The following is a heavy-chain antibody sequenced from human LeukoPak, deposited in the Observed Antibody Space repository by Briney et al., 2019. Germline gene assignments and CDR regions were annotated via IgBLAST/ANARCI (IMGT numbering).Heavy chain of an antibody. CDR1: GFTVSSNY. Sequence: SGGSLRLSCAASGFTVSSNYMSWVRQAPGKGLQWVSVIYSGGTTYYADSVKGRFTISSDNSKHTLYLQMNSLRAEDTAVYCCAREICGGSCNPPSYMAVWGKGTTVTVSS. V-gene: IGHV3-53*01. D-gene: IGHD2-15*01. CDR2: IYSGGTT. CDR3: AREICGGSCNPPSYMAV. J-gene: IGHJ6*03.